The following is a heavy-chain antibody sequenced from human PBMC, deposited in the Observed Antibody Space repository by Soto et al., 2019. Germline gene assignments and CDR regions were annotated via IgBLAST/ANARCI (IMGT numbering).Heavy chain of an antibody. V-gene: IGHV1-3*01. CDR3: ARVDSSVWGWGHYCYGMDV. CDR2: INAGNGNT. J-gene: IGHJ6*02. CDR1: GYTFTSYA. Sequence: ASVKVSCKASGYTFTSYAMHWVRQAPGQRLEWMGWINAGNGNTKCSQKFQDRVTITRDTPASTAYMELSSLRSEDTAVYYCARVDSSVWGWGHYCYGMDVWGQGTTVTVSS. D-gene: IGHD3-22*01.